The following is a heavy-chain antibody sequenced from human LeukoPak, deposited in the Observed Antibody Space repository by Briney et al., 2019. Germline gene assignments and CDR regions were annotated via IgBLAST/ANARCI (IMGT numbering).Heavy chain of an antibody. CDR1: GFTFSANY. V-gene: IGHV3-53*01. CDR3: AGIRLWSWRAFDI. CDR2: IYGGGST. D-gene: IGHD5-18*01. Sequence: KSGGSLRLSCAASGFTFSANYMSWVRQAPGKGLEWVSIIYGGGSTYYADSVKGRFTISRDNSKNTLYLQMNSLRAEDTAVYYCAGIRLWSWRAFDIWGLGTMVTVSS. J-gene: IGHJ3*02.